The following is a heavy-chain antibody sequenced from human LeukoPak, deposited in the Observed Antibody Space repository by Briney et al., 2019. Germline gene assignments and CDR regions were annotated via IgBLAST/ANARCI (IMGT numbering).Heavy chain of an antibody. CDR1: GFTFCSYR. V-gene: IGHV3-48*02. CDR3: ARDESRYFDWLLGDFDY. Sequence: GGSLSLSCAASGFTFCSYRMICVGQAPGEGLEGVVYIFSSSSTIYSAHPVKGRFTISKDKAKNSLYLQMNRLRDEDTAVYYCARDESRYFDWLLGDFDYWGQGTLVTVSS. CDR2: IFSSSSTI. D-gene: IGHD3-9*01. J-gene: IGHJ4*02.